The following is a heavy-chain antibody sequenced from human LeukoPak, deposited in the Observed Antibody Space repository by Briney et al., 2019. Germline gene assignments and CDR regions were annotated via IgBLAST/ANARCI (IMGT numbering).Heavy chain of an antibody. J-gene: IGHJ5*02. D-gene: IGHD3-16*01. CDR3: ARDGGGPAWFDP. CDR1: GYTFTTYG. Sequence: ASVKDSSKASGYTFTTYGISGVRQAPGQGGEWMGWISAYNGHTNYAQKLQGRVTMTTDTSTSTAYMELRSLRSDDTAVYYCARDGGGPAWFDPWGQGTLVTVSS. CDR2: ISAYNGHT. V-gene: IGHV1-18*01.